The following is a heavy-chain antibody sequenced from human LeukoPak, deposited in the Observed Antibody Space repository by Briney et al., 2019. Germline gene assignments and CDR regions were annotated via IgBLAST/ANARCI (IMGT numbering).Heavy chain of an antibody. D-gene: IGHD3-10*01. CDR1: GFTFNKYA. J-gene: IGHJ6*03. Sequence: GGSLRLSCAASGFTFNKYAMSWVRQAPGKGLEWVSAISGGSTGTYYADSVKGRFTISRDNSKNTVYLQMNSLRAEDTAVYFCAKEFEIYYYFYMDVWGSGTTVTVSS. CDR3: AKEFEIYYYFYMDV. CDR2: ISGGSTGT. V-gene: IGHV3-23*01.